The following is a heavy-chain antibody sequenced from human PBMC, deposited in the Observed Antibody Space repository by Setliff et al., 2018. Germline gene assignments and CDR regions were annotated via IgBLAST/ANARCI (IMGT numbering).Heavy chain of an antibody. D-gene: IGHD3-22*01. V-gene: IGHV4-30-4*08. CDR3: ARESRYYYDNLGTLDY. CDR1: GGSISSGDYY. J-gene: IGHJ4*02. Sequence: LSLTCTVSGGSISSGDYYWSWIRQPPGKGLEWIGYIYSSGSTYYNPSLKSRVSISVDTSKNQFSLKLSSVTAADTTVYYCARESRYYYDNLGTLDYWGQGTLVTVSS. CDR2: IYSSGST.